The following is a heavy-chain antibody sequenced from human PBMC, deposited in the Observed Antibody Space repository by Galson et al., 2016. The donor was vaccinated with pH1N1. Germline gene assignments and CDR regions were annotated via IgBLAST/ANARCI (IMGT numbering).Heavy chain of an antibody. CDR1: GFTLSDYY. CDR3: ARDRSGRGVGSSYYMDV. Sequence: SLRLSCAASGFTLSDYYMNWIRETPERGLEWLSSIGSSGNVAYADSVKGRFTISRDNAQNSLLLQMNSLRVGDTALYYCARDRSGRGVGSSYYMDVWGQGTTVTVSS. J-gene: IGHJ6*03. V-gene: IGHV3-69-1*01. D-gene: IGHD3-10*01. CDR2: IGSSGNV.